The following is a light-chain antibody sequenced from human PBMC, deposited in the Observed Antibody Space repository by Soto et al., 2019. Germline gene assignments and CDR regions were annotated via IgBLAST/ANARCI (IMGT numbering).Light chain of an antibody. CDR3: SSYTSSSIYV. J-gene: IGLJ1*01. V-gene: IGLV2-14*03. Sequence: QSVLTQPASVSGSPGQSITISCTGTISDVGGYNYVSWYQQHPGKAPKLMIFDVSNRPSGVSNRFSGSKSGYTASLTISWLQVEEEADYYCSSYTSSSIYVFETGTKVTVL. CDR1: ISDVGGYNY. CDR2: DVS.